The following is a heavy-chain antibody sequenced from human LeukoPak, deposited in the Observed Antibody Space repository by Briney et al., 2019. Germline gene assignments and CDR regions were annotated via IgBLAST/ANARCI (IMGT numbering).Heavy chain of an antibody. Sequence: ASVKVSCKASGYTFTSYAMRWVRQAPGQGLEWMGWINAGNGNTQYSQKLQGRITITRDTSASTAYMELSSLRSEDTAVYYCARGGSSGSHLYFDYWDQGTLVTVSS. V-gene: IGHV1-3*01. D-gene: IGHD3-10*01. J-gene: IGHJ4*02. CDR3: ARGGSSGSHLYFDY. CDR1: GYTFTSYA. CDR2: INAGNGNT.